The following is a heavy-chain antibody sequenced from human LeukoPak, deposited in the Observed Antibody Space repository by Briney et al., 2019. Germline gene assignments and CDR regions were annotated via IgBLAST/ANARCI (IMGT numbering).Heavy chain of an antibody. CDR2: ITYSGST. D-gene: IGHD3-10*01. Sequence: SETLSLTCTVSGGSISSSTYYWAWIRQSPGKGLEWIGSITYSGSTYYNPSLESRVTISVDTSKNQFSLRLISVTAADTAVYYCARDRGYYGSGSPPRYYYYGMDVWGQGTTVTVSS. V-gene: IGHV4-39*02. CDR3: ARDRGYYGSGSPPRYYYYGMDV. J-gene: IGHJ6*02. CDR1: GGSISSSTYY.